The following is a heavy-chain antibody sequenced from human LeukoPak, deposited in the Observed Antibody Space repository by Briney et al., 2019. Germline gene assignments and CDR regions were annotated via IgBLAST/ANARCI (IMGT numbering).Heavy chain of an antibody. Sequence: GGSLRLSCAASGFTFSSYGMSWVRQAPGKGLEWVSAISGSGGSTYYADSVKGRFTISRDNSKNTLYLQMNSLRAEDTAVYYCAKDNGDYAILTDYYFDYWGQGTLVTVSS. J-gene: IGHJ4*02. CDR2: ISGSGGST. CDR3: AKDNGDYAILTDYYFDY. CDR1: GFTFSSYG. D-gene: IGHD3-9*01. V-gene: IGHV3-23*01.